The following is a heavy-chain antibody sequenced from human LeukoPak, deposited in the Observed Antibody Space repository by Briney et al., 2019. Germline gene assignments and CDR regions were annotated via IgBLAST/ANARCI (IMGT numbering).Heavy chain of an antibody. CDR2: ISAYNGNT. CDR3: ARDRGPHCSSTSCYAFYYYYSMDV. V-gene: IGHV1-18*01. Sequence: GASVKVSCKASGYTFTSYGISWVRQAPGQGLEWMGWISAYNGNTNYAQKLQGRVTMTTDTSTSTAYMELRSLRSDDTAVYYCARDRGPHCSSTSCYAFYYYYSMDVWGQGTTVTVSS. CDR1: GYTFTSYG. J-gene: IGHJ6*02. D-gene: IGHD2-2*01.